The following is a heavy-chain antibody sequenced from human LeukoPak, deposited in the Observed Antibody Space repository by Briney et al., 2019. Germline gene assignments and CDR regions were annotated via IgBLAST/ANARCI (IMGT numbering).Heavy chain of an antibody. CDR2: INSGGSGT. CDR3: ATSLGPLAEY. J-gene: IGHJ4*02. CDR1: GFPLSSYW. V-gene: IGHV3-74*01. D-gene: IGHD7-27*01. Sequence: GGSLRLSCAASGFPLSSYWMHWVRQTAGKGLVWVSRINSGGSGTSYADSVEGRFTISRDNAKNILYLQMNSLRAEDTALYYCATSLGPLAEYWGQGTLVTVSS.